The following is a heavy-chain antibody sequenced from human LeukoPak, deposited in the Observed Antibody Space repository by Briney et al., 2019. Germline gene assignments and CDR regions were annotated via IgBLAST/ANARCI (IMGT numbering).Heavy chain of an antibody. CDR1: GFTFSSYA. CDR2: ISSNGGST. J-gene: IGHJ6*02. D-gene: IGHD3-9*01. Sequence: GGSLRLSCSASGFTFSSYAMHWVRQAPGKGLEYVSAISSNGGSTYYADSVKGRFTISRDNFKNTLYLQMSSLRAEDTAVYYCVKGMEDYDILTGVLDVWGQGTTVTVSS. V-gene: IGHV3-64D*06. CDR3: VKGMEDYDILTGVLDV.